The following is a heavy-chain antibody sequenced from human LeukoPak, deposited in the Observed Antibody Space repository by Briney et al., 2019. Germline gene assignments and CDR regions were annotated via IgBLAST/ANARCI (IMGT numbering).Heavy chain of an antibody. CDR3: AKDRGTIFDVLNYHFDL. CDR1: GFTFSTYG. D-gene: IGHD3-3*01. V-gene: IGHV3-30*02. J-gene: IGHJ4*02. Sequence: GGSLRLSCAASGFTFSTYGMHWVRQAPGKGLEWVAIISDDGNNKGYADSVTGRFTISRDNSKSTLSLQMNSLTAEDTAVYYCAKDRGTIFDVLNYHFDLWGQGVLVTVSS. CDR2: ISDDGNNK.